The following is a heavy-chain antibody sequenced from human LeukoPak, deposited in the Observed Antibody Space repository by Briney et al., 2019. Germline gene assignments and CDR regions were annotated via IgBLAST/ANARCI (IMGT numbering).Heavy chain of an antibody. CDR2: IYKSGST. J-gene: IGHJ4*02. CDR1: GGSIGWDY. D-gene: IGHD3-22*01. V-gene: IGHV4-4*07. Sequence: SETLSLTCTVSGGSIGWDYWSWIRQSAGKGLEWIGRIYKSGSTNYNPSFRSRVTMSVDTSKNQFSLNVTSVTAADTAVYYCAREEYCQDNIGYSSYFHSWGQGSLVTVSS. CDR3: AREEYCQDNIGYSSYFHS.